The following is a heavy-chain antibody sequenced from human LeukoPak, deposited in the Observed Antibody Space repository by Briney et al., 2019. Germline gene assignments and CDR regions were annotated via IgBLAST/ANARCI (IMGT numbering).Heavy chain of an antibody. CDR2: IFYRGTT. J-gene: IGHJ5*02. CDR3: ARHPGGYGPSTLDP. D-gene: IGHD5-18*01. V-gene: IGHV4-39*01. Sequence: SGTLSLPCPASGGSINSGRYYWGRFRQPPGQGPEWIGSIFYRGTTYYNPSLKSRVTISLDTSKNQFSLKLSSVTAADTAVYFCARHPGGYGPSTLDPWGQGTLVTVSP. CDR1: GGSINSGRYY.